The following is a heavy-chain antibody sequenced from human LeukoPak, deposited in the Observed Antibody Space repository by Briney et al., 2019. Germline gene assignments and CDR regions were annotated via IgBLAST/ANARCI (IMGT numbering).Heavy chain of an antibody. J-gene: IGHJ3*02. V-gene: IGHV4-59*01. CDR1: GGSISSYY. Sequence: SETLSLTCTVSGGSISSYYWSWIRQPPGKRLEWIGYIYYSGNTNYDPSLKSRVTISLDTSKNQFSLKLSSVTAADTAVYYCARGLGIAVAADGFDIWGQGTMVTVSS. D-gene: IGHD6-19*01. CDR2: IYYSGNT. CDR3: ARGLGIAVAADGFDI.